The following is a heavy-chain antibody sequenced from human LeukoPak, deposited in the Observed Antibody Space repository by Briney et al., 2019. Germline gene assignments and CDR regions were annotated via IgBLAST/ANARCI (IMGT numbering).Heavy chain of an antibody. CDR3: ARGGSSSANWFDP. Sequence: GPSLRLSCAASGFTLRSYAMSWVRQAPGEGLECVSYISSSGSTIYYADSVKGRFTISRDNAKNSLYLQMNSLRAEDAAVYYCARGGSSSANWFDPWGQGTLVTVSS. V-gene: IGHV3-48*04. D-gene: IGHD6-6*01. J-gene: IGHJ5*02. CDR1: GFTLRSYA. CDR2: ISSSGSTI.